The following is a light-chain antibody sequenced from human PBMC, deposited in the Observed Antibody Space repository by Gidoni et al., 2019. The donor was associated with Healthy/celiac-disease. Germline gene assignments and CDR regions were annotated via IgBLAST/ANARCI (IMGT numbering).Light chain of an antibody. J-gene: IGLJ2*01. CDR2: EVS. CDR3: SSYTSSSTLI. Sequence: QSAPTQPASVSGAPGQSITISCPGTSSDVGGYNYVSWYQQHPGKAPKLMFYEVSNRPSGVPDRFSGSKSGHTASLTISVLQAEDEAAYFCSSYTSSSTLIFGCVTKLTVL. V-gene: IGLV2-14*01. CDR1: SSDVGGYNY.